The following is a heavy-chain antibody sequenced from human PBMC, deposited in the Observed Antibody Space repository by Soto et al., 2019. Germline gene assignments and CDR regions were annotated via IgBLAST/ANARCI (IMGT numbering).Heavy chain of an antibody. CDR1: GGTFSSYA. CDR3: ARSGRSGDYSDSSGYSGGIVDY. V-gene: IGHV1-69*13. J-gene: IGHJ4*02. CDR2: IIPIFGTA. D-gene: IGHD3-22*01. Sequence: SVKVSCKASGGTFSSYAISWVRQAPGQGLEWMGGIIPIFGTANYAQKFQGRVTITADESTSTAYMELSSLRSEDTAVYYCARSGRSGDYSDSSGYSGGIVDYWGQGTLVTVSS.